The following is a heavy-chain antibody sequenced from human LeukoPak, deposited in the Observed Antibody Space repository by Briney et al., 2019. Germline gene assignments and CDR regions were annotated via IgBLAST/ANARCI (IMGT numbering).Heavy chain of an antibody. V-gene: IGHV3-7*01. CDR2: INQDGSEK. CDR3: AGGDSGYYSQY. Sequence: PGGSLRLSCAASGFTFTTYWMTWVRQAPGKGLEWVANINQDGSEKYFVDSVKGRFTISRDNAKNSLYLQMNSLRVEDTAVYYCAGGDSGYYSQYWGQGTLVTVSS. D-gene: IGHD3-22*01. CDR1: GFTFTTYW. J-gene: IGHJ4*02.